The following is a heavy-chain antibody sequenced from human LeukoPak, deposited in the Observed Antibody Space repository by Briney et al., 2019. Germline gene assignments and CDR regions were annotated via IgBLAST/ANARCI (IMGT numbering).Heavy chain of an antibody. J-gene: IGHJ6*03. V-gene: IGHV3-66*01. CDR1: GFTFSSNY. CDR3: ARANGSGKLYYYYYMDV. D-gene: IGHD3-10*01. CDR2: IYSGGST. Sequence: GGSLRLSCAASGFTFSSNYMSWVRQAPGKGLEWVSVIYSGGSTYYAGSVKGRFTISRDNSKNTLYLQMNSLRAEDTAVYYCARANGSGKLYYYYYMDVWGKGTTVTISS.